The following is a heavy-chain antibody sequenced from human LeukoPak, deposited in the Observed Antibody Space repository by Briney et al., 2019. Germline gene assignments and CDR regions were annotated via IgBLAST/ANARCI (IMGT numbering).Heavy chain of an antibody. D-gene: IGHD3-22*01. Sequence: GGSLRLSCAASGFTFSSYGMHWVRQAPGKGLEWGAVISYDGSNKFYADSVKGRFTISRDNSKNTLYLQMNSLRAEDTAVYYCAKGSYDSSGYYAVGFDYWGQGTLVTVSS. CDR1: GFTFSSYG. J-gene: IGHJ4*02. CDR2: ISYDGSNK. CDR3: AKGSYDSSGYYAVGFDY. V-gene: IGHV3-30*18.